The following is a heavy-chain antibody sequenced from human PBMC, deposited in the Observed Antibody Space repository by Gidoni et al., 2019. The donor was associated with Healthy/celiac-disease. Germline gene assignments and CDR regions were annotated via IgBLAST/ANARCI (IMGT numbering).Heavy chain of an antibody. CDR3: ARLVSGFGRPYYFDY. CDR2: IYYSGST. J-gene: IGHJ4*02. CDR1: GRSISSSSYY. Sequence: QLQLQESGPGRVKPSETLSLTCTVSGRSISSSSYYWGWIRQPPGKGLEWIGSIYYSGSTYYNPSLKSRVTISVDTSKNQFSLKLSSVTAADTAVYYCARLVSGFGRPYYFDYWGQGTLVTVSP. V-gene: IGHV4-39*01. D-gene: IGHD3-22*01.